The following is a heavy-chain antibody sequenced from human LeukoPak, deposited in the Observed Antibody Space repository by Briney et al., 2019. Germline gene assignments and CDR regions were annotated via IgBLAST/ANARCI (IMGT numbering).Heavy chain of an antibody. Sequence: GASVKVSCKASGYTFTSYDINWVRQATGQGLEWMGWMNPNSGNTGYAQKFQGRVTITRNTSISTAYMELSSLRSEDTAVYYCARASGGCSGGSDVPCLKKYYYYYYMDVWGKGTTVTVSS. V-gene: IGHV1-8*03. CDR3: ARASGGCSGGSDVPCLKKYYYYYYMDV. CDR2: MNPNSGNT. D-gene: IGHD2-15*01. CDR1: GYTFTSYD. J-gene: IGHJ6*03.